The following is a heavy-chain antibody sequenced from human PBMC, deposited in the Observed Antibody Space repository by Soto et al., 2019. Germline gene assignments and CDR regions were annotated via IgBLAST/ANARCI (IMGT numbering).Heavy chain of an antibody. CDR1: GFTFSTYT. CDR2: INGRSNYV. J-gene: IGHJ4*02. D-gene: IGHD1-26*01. V-gene: IGHV3-21*01. CDR3: AREDGVVGSSSAFDH. Sequence: EVQVVESGGGLVKPGGSLRLSCVFSGFTFSTYTMNWVRQAPGKGLEWVSSINGRSNYVYYADSVKGRFTISRDHAKNSLSLQMNRLRAEDAAIYYCAREDGVVGSSSAFDHWGLGTLVTVSS.